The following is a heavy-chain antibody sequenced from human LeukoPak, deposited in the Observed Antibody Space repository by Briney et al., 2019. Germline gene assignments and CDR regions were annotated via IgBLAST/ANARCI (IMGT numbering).Heavy chain of an antibody. Sequence: PGGSLRLSCAVSGFTFSSYAMSWVRQAPGKGLEWVSGISGGGGNIYYADSVKGRFTITRDNSKNMLYLQMNNLRAEDTAVYYCAKRSDYYGSGSYYWYFDLWGRGILVTVSS. CDR2: ISGGGGNI. CDR3: AKRSDYYGSGSYYWYFDL. CDR1: GFTFSSYA. V-gene: IGHV3-23*01. J-gene: IGHJ2*01. D-gene: IGHD3-10*01.